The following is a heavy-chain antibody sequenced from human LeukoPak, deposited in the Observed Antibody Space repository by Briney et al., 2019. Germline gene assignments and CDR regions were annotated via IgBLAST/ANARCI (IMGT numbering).Heavy chain of an antibody. V-gene: IGHV3-7*01. CDR2: IKQDGSKK. CDR3: ASFLEELGY. CDR1: GFTFSYYW. D-gene: IGHD3-3*01. J-gene: IGHJ4*02. Sequence: GGSLRLSCAASGFTFSYYWMNWVRQAPGKGLEWVANIKQDGSKKQYADSVKGRFTISRDNAKNSLYLQMNSLRAEDTAVYYCASFLEELGYWGQGTLVTVSS.